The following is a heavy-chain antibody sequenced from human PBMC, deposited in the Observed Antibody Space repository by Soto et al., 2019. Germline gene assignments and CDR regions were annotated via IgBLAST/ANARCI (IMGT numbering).Heavy chain of an antibody. D-gene: IGHD6-6*01. CDR1: GFTFSSYG. V-gene: IGHV3-30*18. J-gene: IGHJ4*02. CDR2: ISYDGSNK. CDR3: AKDRDYSSSIIDY. Sequence: QVQLVESGGGVGQPGRSLRLSCAASGFTFSSYGMHWVRQAPGKGLEWVAVISYDGSNKYYADSVKGRFTISRDNSKNTLYLQMNSLRAEDTAVYYCAKDRDYSSSIIDYWGQGTLVTVSS.